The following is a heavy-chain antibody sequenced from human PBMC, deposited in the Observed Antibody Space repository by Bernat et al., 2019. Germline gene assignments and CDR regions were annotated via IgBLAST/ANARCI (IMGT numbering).Heavy chain of an antibody. CDR1: GFTSSSHA. J-gene: IGHJ3*02. CDR2: ISNSGGSA. Sequence: EVQLVESGGGLVKPGGSLRLSCAASGFTSSSHAMSWVRQAPGKGLEWVSTISNSGGSAYYADSVKGRFTISRDNPKNTLSLQMNNLRAEDTAVYYCAASGYGTIDIWGQGTMVTVS. V-gene: IGHV3-23*04. CDR3: AASGYGTIDI. D-gene: IGHD3-22*01.